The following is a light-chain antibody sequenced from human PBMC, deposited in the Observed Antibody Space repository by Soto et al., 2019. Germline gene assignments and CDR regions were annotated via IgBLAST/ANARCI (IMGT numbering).Light chain of an antibody. CDR2: EVS. CDR1: SSDIGAYNH. V-gene: IGLV2-14*01. Sequence: QSALTQPASVSGSPGQSITISCTGTSSDIGAYNHVSWYQQHPGKAPKLMIYEVSDRPSGVSNRFSGSKSGNTASLTISGLQAEGEADYYCCSYTTSSTWVFGGGTKVTVL. CDR3: CSYTTSSTWV. J-gene: IGLJ3*02.